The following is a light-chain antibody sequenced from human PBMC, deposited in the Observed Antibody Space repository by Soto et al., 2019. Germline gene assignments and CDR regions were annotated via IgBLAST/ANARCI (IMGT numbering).Light chain of an antibody. CDR1: QTVTSGY. CDR2: GAS. Sequence: EIVLTQSPGTLSLSPGERAILSCRASQTVTSGYLAWYQQRPGQAPRLLIFGASNRATDIPDRFSGSGSGTDFTLTISGLEPEDFAVFYCQKYARSPYTFGQGTNLEI. J-gene: IGKJ2*01. V-gene: IGKV3-20*01. CDR3: QKYARSPYT.